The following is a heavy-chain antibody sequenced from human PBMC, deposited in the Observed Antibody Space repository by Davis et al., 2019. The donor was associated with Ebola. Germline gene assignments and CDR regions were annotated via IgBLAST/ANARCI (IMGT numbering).Heavy chain of an antibody. V-gene: IGHV1-18*01. CDR2: IRAYNGNT. J-gene: IGHJ5*01. CDR3: AREAGAITRIYDS. Sequence: ASVKVSCKASSYTFTSYGISWVRQAPGQGLEWMGWIRAYNGNTNYAQKLQGRVTMTTDTSRSTAYMELRSLRSDDTAVYHCAREAGAITRIYDSWGQGTLVTVSS. CDR1: SYTFTSYG. D-gene: IGHD1-26*01.